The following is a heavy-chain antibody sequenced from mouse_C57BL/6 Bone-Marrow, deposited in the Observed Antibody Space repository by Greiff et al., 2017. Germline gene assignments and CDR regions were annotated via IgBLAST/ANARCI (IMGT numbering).Heavy chain of an antibody. V-gene: IGHV5-4*01. J-gene: IGHJ3*01. D-gene: IGHD1-1*01. CDR3: ARYYYGSMFAY. CDR1: GFTFSSYA. Sequence: EVHLVESGGGLVKPGGSLKLSCAASGFTFSSYAMSWVRQTPEKMLEWVATISDGGSYTYYPDNVKGRFTISRDNAKNNLYLQMSHLKSEDTAMYYCARYYYGSMFAYWGQGTLVTVSA. CDR2: ISDGGSYT.